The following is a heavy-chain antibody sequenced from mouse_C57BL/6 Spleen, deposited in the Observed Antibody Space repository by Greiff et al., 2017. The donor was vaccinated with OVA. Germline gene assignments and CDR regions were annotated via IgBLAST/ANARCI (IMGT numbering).Heavy chain of an antibody. CDR3: ARPSYYGSEDY. CDR2: IDPSDSYT. CDR1: GYTFTSYW. D-gene: IGHD1-1*01. Sequence: QVQLQQPGAELVKPGASVKLSCKASGYTFTSYWMQWVKQRPGQGLEWIGEIDPSDSYTNYNQKFKGKATLTVDTSSSTAYMQLSSLTSEDSAVYYCARPSYYGSEDYWGKGTTLTVSS. V-gene: IGHV1-50*01. J-gene: IGHJ2*01.